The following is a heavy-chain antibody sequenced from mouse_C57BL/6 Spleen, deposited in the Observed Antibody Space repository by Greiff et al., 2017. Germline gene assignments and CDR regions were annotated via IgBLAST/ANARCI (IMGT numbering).Heavy chain of an antibody. CDR1: GYSITSGYY. CDR3: ARGGLTDAMDY. Sequence: EVQLQESGPGLVKPSQSLSLTCSVTGYSITSGYYWNWIRQSPGNKLEWMGYISYDGSNNYNPSLKNRISITRDTSKNQFFLKLNSVTTEDTATYYCARGGLTDAMDYWGQGTSVTVSS. J-gene: IGHJ4*01. D-gene: IGHD2-4*01. CDR2: ISYDGSN. V-gene: IGHV3-6*01.